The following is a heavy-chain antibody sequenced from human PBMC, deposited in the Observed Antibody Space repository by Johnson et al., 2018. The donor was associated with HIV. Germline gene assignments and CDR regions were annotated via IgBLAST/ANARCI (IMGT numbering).Heavy chain of an antibody. J-gene: IGHJ3*01. V-gene: IGHV3-23*04. CDR3: AKGGMTTVTSGAFDF. D-gene: IGHD4-17*01. CDR1: GFTFSSYA. CDR2: ISGSGGST. Sequence: VQLVESGGGVVQPGGSLRLSCAASGFTFSSYAMSWVRQAPGKGLEWVSAISGSGGSTYYADSVKGRFTISRDNSKNTLYLEMNSLRAEDTAVYHCAKGGMTTVTSGAFDFWGQGTMVTISS.